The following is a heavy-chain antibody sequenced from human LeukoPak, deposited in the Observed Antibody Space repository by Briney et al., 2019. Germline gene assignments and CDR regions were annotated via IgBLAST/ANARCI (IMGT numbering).Heavy chain of an antibody. V-gene: IGHV3-23*01. J-gene: IGHJ4*02. CDR3: ARFDYGDYEGYFDY. CDR1: GFTFSNYA. D-gene: IGHD4-17*01. CDR2: ISGSGSST. Sequence: PGGSLRLSCAAYGFTFSNYAMSWVRQAPGKGLEWVSGISGSGSSTYYADSVKGRFTIARDNSNNTLYLQMNSLRAEDTAVYYCARFDYGDYEGYFDYWGQGTLVTVST.